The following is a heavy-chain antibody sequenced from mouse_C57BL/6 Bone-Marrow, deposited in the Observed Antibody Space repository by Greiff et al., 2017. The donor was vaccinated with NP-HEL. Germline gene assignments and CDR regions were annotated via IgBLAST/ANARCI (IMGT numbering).Heavy chain of an antibody. CDR1: GFNIKDDY. Sequence: EVQLQQSGAELVRPGASVKLSCTASGFNIKDDYMHWVKQRPEQGLEWIGWIDPENGDTEYASKFQGKATITADTSSNTAYLQLSSLTSEDTAVYYCTTLGVWLRRDYYAMDYWGQGTSVTVSS. CDR3: TTLGVWLRRDYYAMDY. V-gene: IGHV14-4*01. J-gene: IGHJ4*01. CDR2: IDPENGDT. D-gene: IGHD2-2*01.